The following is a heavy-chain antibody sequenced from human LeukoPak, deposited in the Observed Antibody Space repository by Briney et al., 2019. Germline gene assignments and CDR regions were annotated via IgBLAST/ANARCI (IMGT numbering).Heavy chain of an antibody. Sequence: AGGSLRLSCAASGFTFSSNAMSWVRQAPGKGLEWVSAISGSGGSTYYADSVKGRFTISRDNSKNTLYLQMNSLRAEDTAVYYCAKANYYDGSGYYENLDYWGQGTLVTVSS. J-gene: IGHJ4*02. CDR2: ISGSGGST. V-gene: IGHV3-23*01. CDR3: AKANYYDGSGYYENLDY. D-gene: IGHD3-22*01. CDR1: GFTFSSNA.